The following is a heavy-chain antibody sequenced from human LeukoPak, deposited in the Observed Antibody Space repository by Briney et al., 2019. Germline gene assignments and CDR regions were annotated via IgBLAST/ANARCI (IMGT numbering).Heavy chain of an antibody. CDR3: AKDLGIAAVFDY. Sequence: GGSLRLSCAASGFTFSSYWMSWVRQAPGKGLEWVANIKQDGSEKYYVDSVKGRFTISRDNAKNSLYLQMNSLRAEDAAVYYCAKDLGIAAVFDYWGQGTLVTVSS. CDR1: GFTFSSYW. J-gene: IGHJ4*02. CDR2: IKQDGSEK. D-gene: IGHD6-13*01. V-gene: IGHV3-7*01.